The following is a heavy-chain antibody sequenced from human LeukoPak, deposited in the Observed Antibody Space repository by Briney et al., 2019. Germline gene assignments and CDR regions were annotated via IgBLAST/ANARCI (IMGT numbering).Heavy chain of an antibody. CDR3: ARVRKGSITMVRGVPLYELVFDY. CDR1: GDSVSSNSAA. Sequence: SQTLSLTCAISGDSVSSNSAAWNWIRQSPSRGLEWLGRTYYRSKWYNDYAVSVKSRITINPDTSKNQFSLQLNSVTAADTAVYYCARVRKGSITMVRGVPLYELVFDYWGQGTLVTVSS. V-gene: IGHV6-1*01. J-gene: IGHJ4*02. CDR2: TYYRSKWYN. D-gene: IGHD3-10*01.